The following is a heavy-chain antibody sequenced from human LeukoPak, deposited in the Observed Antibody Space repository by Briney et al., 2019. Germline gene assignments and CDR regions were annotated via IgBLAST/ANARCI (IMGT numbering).Heavy chain of an antibody. CDR3: ARVPHPGTTFSTDY. CDR1: GYTFTSYD. V-gene: IGHV1-8*01. J-gene: IGHJ4*02. D-gene: IGHD1-14*01. Sequence: ASVKVSCKASGYTFTSYDINWVRQATGQGLEWMGWMNPNSGNTGYAQKLQGRVTITADESTSTAYMELSSLRSEDTAVYYCARVPHPGTTFSTDYWGQGTLVTDSS. CDR2: MNPNSGNT.